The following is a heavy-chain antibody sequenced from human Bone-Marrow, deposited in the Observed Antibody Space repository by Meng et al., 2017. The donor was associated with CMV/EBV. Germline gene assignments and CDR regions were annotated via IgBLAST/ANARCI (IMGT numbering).Heavy chain of an antibody. D-gene: IGHD6-13*01. CDR3: AREPINRAADGYYYYSGMNV. Sequence: GSLRLSCTVSGGSISNSNYYWGWIRQPPGKGLGWIGSIYYSGRTNYNPSLKRRVSISVDTSKNKFSLKLSSVTAASTAVYYCAREPINRAADGYYYYSGMNVWAKGTTDTVSS. V-gene: IGHV4-39*07. CDR2: IYYSGRT. CDR1: GGSISNSNYY. J-gene: IGHJ6*04.